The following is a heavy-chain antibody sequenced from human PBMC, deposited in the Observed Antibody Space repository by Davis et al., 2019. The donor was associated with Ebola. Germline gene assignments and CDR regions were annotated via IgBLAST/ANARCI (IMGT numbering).Heavy chain of an antibody. J-gene: IGHJ6*02. CDR1: GFTFSSYS. D-gene: IGHD1/OR15-1a*01. CDR2: ISSSSSYI. V-gene: IGHV3-21*04. CDR3: GTNKYYYYGMDV. Sequence: GESLKISCAASGFTFSSYSMNWVRQAPGKGLEWVSSISSSSSYIYYADSVKGRFTISRDNSKNTLYLQMNSLRAEDTAVYYCGTNKYYYYGMDVWGQGTTVTVSS.